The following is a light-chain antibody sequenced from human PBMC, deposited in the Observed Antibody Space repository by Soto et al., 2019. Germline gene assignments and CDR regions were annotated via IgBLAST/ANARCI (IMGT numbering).Light chain of an antibody. CDR2: GAS. V-gene: IGKV3-15*01. CDR3: QQYNNCPYT. Sequence: EIVMTQSPATLSVSPGERATLSCRASQSVSSNLAWYQQKPGQAPRLLIYGASTRATGIPARFSGSRSGTEFITTISRLQSEDFAVYCCQQYNNCPYTFGQGTKLEIK. CDR1: QSVSSN. J-gene: IGKJ2*01.